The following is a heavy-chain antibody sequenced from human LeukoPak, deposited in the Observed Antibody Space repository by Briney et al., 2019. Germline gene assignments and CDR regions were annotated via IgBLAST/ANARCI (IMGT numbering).Heavy chain of an antibody. CDR3: AKGGSGRITMIVVVINYFDY. V-gene: IGHV3-23*01. CDR1: GFTFSSYA. D-gene: IGHD3-22*01. J-gene: IGHJ4*02. CDR2: ISGSGGST. Sequence: GGSLRLSCAASGFTFSSYAMSWVRQAPGKGLEWVSAISGSGGSTYYADSVKGRFTISRDNSKNTLYLQMNSLRAEDAAVYYCAKGGSGRITMIVVVINYFDYWGQGTLVTVSS.